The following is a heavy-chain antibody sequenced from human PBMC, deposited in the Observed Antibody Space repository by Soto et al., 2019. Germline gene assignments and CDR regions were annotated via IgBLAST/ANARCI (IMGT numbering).Heavy chain of an antibody. CDR2: INPNSGGT. Sequence: ASVKVSCKASGYTFTGYYMHWVRQAPGQGLEWMGWINPNSGGTNYAQKFQGRVTMTRDTSISTAYMELSRLRSDDTAVYYCARCRLYDSSAYYLSKNWFDPWGQGTLVTVSS. V-gene: IGHV1-2*02. D-gene: IGHD3-22*01. J-gene: IGHJ5*02. CDR1: GYTFTGYY. CDR3: ARCRLYDSSAYYLSKNWFDP.